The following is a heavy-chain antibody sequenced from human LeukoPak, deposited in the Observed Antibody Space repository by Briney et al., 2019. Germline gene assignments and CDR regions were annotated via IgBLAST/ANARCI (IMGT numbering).Heavy chain of an antibody. D-gene: IGHD3-10*01. CDR2: IYPGDSDT. CDR3: ARRYYYGSGSYVHFDY. V-gene: IGHV5-51*01. J-gene: IGHJ4*02. CDR1: GYRFTSYW. Sequence: GESLKISCKGSGYRFTSYWIGWVRQMPGKGLEWIGIIYPGDSDTRYSPSFQGQVTISADKSISTAYLQWSSLKASDTAMYYCARRYYYGSGSYVHFDYWGQGTLVTVSS.